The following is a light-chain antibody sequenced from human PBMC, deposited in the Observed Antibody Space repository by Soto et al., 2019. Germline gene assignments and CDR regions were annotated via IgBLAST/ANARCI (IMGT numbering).Light chain of an antibody. CDR3: QQSYSTPLFA. CDR1: QSISSY. Sequence: DIQMTQSPSSLSAPVGDRVTITCRASQSISSYLNWYQQKPGKAPKLLIYAASSLQSGVPSRFSGSESGTDFTLTISSLQPEAFATYYCQQSYSTPLFAFGPGTKVDIK. J-gene: IGKJ3*01. CDR2: AAS. V-gene: IGKV1-39*01.